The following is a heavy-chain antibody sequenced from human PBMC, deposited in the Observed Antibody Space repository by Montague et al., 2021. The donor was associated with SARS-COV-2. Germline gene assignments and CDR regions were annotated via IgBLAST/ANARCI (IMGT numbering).Heavy chain of an antibody. Sequence: SETLSLTCTVSGGSISSSSYYWGWIRQPPGKGLEWIGTIYYSGSTYYNPSLKSRVTISVDTSKNQFSLKLSSVTAADTAVYYCARGWFPPMRVVVIRGPFDYWGQGALVTVSS. J-gene: IGHJ4*02. CDR2: IYYSGST. V-gene: IGHV4-39*07. D-gene: IGHD3-22*01. CDR3: ARGWFPPMRVVVIRGPFDY. CDR1: GGSISSSSYY.